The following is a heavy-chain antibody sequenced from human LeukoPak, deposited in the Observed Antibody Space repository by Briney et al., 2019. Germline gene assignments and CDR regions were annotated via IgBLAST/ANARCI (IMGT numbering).Heavy chain of an antibody. CDR1: GFTFSSYA. V-gene: IGHV3-74*01. CDR3: ARELPFDY. D-gene: IGHD2-15*01. Sequence: GGSLRLSCAASGFTFSSYAMSWVRQAPGKGLVWVSRIKSDGSRTDYADSVKGRFTISRDNAKNTLYLQMNSLRAEDTAVYYCARELPFDYWGQGTLVTVSS. CDR2: IKSDGSRT. J-gene: IGHJ4*02.